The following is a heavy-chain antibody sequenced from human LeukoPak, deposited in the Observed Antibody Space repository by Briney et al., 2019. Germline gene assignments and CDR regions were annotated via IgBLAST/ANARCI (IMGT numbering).Heavy chain of an antibody. Sequence: SETLSLTCTVSGGSISSGDYYWSWIRQPPGKGLEWIGYIYYSGSTYYNPSLKSRVTISVDTSKNQFSLKLSSVTAADTAVYYCASERITMVRGVIGVDYFDYWGQGTLVTVSS. CDR2: IYYSGST. D-gene: IGHD3-10*01. V-gene: IGHV4-30-4*01. CDR3: ASERITMVRGVIGVDYFDY. J-gene: IGHJ4*02. CDR1: GGSISSGDYY.